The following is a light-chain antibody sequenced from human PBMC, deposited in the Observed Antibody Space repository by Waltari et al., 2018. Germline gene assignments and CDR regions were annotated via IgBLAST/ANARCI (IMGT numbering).Light chain of an antibody. CDR1: QGIRYD. Sequence: AIQMTQYPSSLSASVGDRVTITCRASQGIRYDLGWYQQKPGKAPKLLIFAASTLQSGVPSRFSGSGSGTDFTLTISSLQPEDFATYYCLQDYNYPWTFGQGTKVEIK. CDR3: LQDYNYPWT. CDR2: AAS. J-gene: IGKJ1*01. V-gene: IGKV1-6*01.